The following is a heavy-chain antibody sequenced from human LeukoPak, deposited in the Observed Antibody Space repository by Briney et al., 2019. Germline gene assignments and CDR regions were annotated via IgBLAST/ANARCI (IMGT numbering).Heavy chain of an antibody. D-gene: IGHD3-16*01. V-gene: IGHV3-23*01. CDR1: GFTFSGYA. Sequence: GGSLRLSCAASGFTFSGYAMSWVRQAPGKGLEWVSAISGSGGSTYYADSVKGRFTISRDNSKNTLYLQMNSLRAEDTAVHYCAKDGPTGGYYYYYGMDVWGKGTTVTVSS. CDR2: ISGSGGST. J-gene: IGHJ6*04. CDR3: AKDGPTGGYYYYYGMDV.